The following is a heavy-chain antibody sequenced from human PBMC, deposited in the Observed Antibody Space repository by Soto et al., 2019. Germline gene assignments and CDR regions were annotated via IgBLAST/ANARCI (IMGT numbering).Heavy chain of an antibody. CDR3: ARDYYKYYDSSGYYRSPAY. Sequence: PSETLSLTCTVSGGSISSYYWSWIRQPPGKGLEWIGNIYYSGSTNYNPSLKSRVTISVDTSKNQFSLRAEDTAVYYCARDYYKYYDSSGYYRSPAYWGQGTLVTVSS. D-gene: IGHD3-22*01. CDR1: GGSISSYY. V-gene: IGHV4-59*01. CDR2: IYYSGST. J-gene: IGHJ4*02.